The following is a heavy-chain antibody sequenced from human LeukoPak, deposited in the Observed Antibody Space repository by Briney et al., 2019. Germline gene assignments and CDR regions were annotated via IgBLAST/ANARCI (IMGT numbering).Heavy chain of an antibody. CDR3: ARGASSSWYSAAPDY. D-gene: IGHD6-13*01. J-gene: IGHJ4*02. CDR2: IYHSGST. Sequence: SQTLSLTCAISGGSISSGGYSWSWIRQPPGKGLEWIGYIYHSGSTYYNPSLKSRVTISVDRSKNQFSLKLSSVTAADTDVYYCARGASSSWYSAAPDYWGQGTLVTVSS. V-gene: IGHV4-30-2*01. CDR1: GGSISSGGYS.